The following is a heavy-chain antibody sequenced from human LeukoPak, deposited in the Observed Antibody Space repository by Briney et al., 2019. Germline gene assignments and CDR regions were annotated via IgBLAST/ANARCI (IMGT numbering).Heavy chain of an antibody. CDR1: GFTFSSYG. D-gene: IGHD2-21*02. J-gene: IGHJ4*02. CDR3: AKLPWGDHDLFDY. V-gene: IGHV3-30*18. Sequence: GGSLRLSCAASGFTFSSYGMHWVRQAPGKGLEWVAVISYDGSNKYYADSVKGRFTISRDNSKNTLYLQMNSLSAEDTAVYYCAKLPWGDHDLFDYWGQGTLVTVSS. CDR2: ISYDGSNK.